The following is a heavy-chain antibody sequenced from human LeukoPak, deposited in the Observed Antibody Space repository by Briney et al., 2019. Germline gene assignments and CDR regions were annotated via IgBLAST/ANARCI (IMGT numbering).Heavy chain of an antibody. J-gene: IGHJ5*02. D-gene: IGHD1-1*01. CDR1: GYTFTGNY. CDR3: ARSQHNTFDP. V-gene: IGHV1-2*02. CDR2: INPKSGDT. Sequence: ASVKVSCKTSGYTFTGNYMHWVRQAPGQGLKWMGWINPKSGDTKYAQKFQGRVTVTRDTSSSTSYLELSRLRSDDTAIYYCARSQHNTFDPWGRGTLVTVSS.